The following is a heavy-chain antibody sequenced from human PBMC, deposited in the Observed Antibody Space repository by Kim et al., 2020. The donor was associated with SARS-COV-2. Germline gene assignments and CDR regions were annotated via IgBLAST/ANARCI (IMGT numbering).Heavy chain of an antibody. J-gene: IGHJ4*02. D-gene: IGHD4-17*01. Sequence: TYYADSVKGRFTISRDNSKNTLYLQRNSLRAEGTAVYYCAKGATVTVFDYWGQGTLVTVSS. V-gene: IGHV3-23*01. CDR2: T. CDR3: AKGATVTVFDY.